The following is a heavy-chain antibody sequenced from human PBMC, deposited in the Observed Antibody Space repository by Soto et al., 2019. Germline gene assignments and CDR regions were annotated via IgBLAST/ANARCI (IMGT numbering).Heavy chain of an antibody. CDR1: GFTVSNNY. D-gene: IGHD2-21*02. J-gene: IGHJ4*02. V-gene: IGHV3-53*01. CDR3: AKDLTVVTRWADY. CDR2: IYSGGYT. Sequence: GGSLRLSCAVSGFTVSNNYMSWVRQAPGKGLEGVSVIYSGGYTAYGDSVKGRFTISRDNSKNTLYLQMNSLRAEDTAVYYCAKDLTVVTRWADYWGQGTLVTVSS.